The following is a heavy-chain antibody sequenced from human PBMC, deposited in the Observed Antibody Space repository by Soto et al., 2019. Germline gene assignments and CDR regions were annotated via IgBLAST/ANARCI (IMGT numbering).Heavy chain of an antibody. V-gene: IGHV3-33*01. CDR1: GFTFRSYG. D-gene: IGHD2-15*01. CDR3: ARDHRVALDY. J-gene: IGHJ4*02. CDR2: IWYDGSNK. Sequence: GGSLILSCAASGFTFRSYGMHWVRQAPGKGLEWVAVIWYDGSNKYYADSVKGRFTISRDNSKNTLYLQMNSLRAEDTAVYYCARDHRVALDYWGQGTLVTVSS.